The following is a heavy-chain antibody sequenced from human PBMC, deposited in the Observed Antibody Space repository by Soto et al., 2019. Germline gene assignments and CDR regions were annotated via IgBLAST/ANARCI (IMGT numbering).Heavy chain of an antibody. Sequence: QVQLQESGPGLVKPSGTLSLTCALSGASIITDNWWSWVRQPPGKEMEWIGEIYNSGNTNFNPSVKSRVTISVDTSKNQLSLTVSSVTAADTAIYYCARASASSKLRGVVINWGQGTLVTVSS. CDR2: IYNSGNT. CDR3: ARASASSKLRGVVIN. CDR1: GASIITDNW. D-gene: IGHD3-10*01. V-gene: IGHV4-4*02. J-gene: IGHJ4*02.